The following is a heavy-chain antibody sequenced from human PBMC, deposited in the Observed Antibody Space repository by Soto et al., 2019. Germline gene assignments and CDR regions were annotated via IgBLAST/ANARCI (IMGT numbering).Heavy chain of an antibody. Sequence: EVQLLESGGGLVQPGGSLRLSCAASGFTFSSYAMSWVRQAPGKGLEWVSAISGSGGSTYYADSVKGRFTISRDNSKNPLYLQMNSLRAEDTAVYYCAKPRDRGTYEGLDYWGQGTLVTVSS. CDR2: ISGSGGST. J-gene: IGHJ4*02. V-gene: IGHV3-23*01. D-gene: IGHD1-1*01. CDR3: AKPRDRGTYEGLDY. CDR1: GFTFSSYA.